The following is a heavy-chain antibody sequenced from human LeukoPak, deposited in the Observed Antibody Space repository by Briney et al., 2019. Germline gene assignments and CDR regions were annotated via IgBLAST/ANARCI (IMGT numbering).Heavy chain of an antibody. J-gene: IGHJ4*02. CDR3: ARDSYSNSWAHFDY. Sequence: SQTLSLTCVISGDSVSSNSAAWNWIRQSPSRGLEWLGKTYYRSKWYNDYAVSVKSRITINPDTSKNQSSLQLNSVTPEDTAVYYCARDSYSNSWAHFDYWGQGTLVTVSS. D-gene: IGHD6-6*01. CDR1: GDSVSSNSAA. CDR2: TYYRSKWYN. V-gene: IGHV6-1*01.